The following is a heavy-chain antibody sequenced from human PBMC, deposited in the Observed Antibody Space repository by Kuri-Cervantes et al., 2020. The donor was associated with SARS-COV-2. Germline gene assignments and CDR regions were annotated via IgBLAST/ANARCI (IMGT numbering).Heavy chain of an antibody. V-gene: IGHV1-69*06. D-gene: IGHD3/OR15-3a*01. CDR2: IIPIFGTA. CDR1: GYTFTSYG. J-gene: IGHJ6*03. Sequence: SVKVSCKASGYTFTSYGISWVRQAPGQGLEWMGGIIPIFGTANYAQKFQGRVTITADKSTSTAYMELSSLRSEDTAVYYCARTRTGTAGSDYYYYMDVWGKGTTVTVSS. CDR3: ARTRTGTAGSDYYYYMDV.